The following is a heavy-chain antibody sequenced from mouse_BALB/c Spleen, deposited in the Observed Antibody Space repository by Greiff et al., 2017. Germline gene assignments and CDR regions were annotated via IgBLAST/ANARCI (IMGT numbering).Heavy chain of an antibody. CDR1: GYTFTSYW. D-gene: IGHD2-2*01. Sequence: QVQLQQSGAELVKPGASVKLSCKASGYTFTSYWMHWVKQRPGQGLEWIGEINPSNGRTNYNEKFKSKATLTVDKSSSTAYMQLSSLTSEDSAVYYCARWLRLYYFDYWGQGTTLTVSS. CDR3: ARWLRLYYFDY. J-gene: IGHJ2*01. V-gene: IGHV1S81*02. CDR2: INPSNGRT.